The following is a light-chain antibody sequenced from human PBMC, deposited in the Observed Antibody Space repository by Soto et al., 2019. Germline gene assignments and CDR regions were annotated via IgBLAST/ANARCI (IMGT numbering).Light chain of an antibody. CDR2: QVT. J-gene: IGLJ1*01. CDR1: TRDIAGYNY. CDR3: TSFSSSTSLYV. Sequence: QSVLTQPASVSVSVGQSITISCTGTTRDIAGYNYISWYQQLPGKAPKLMIYQVTIRPSGISNRFSGSKSDNTASLTISGLQAEDEADYYCTSFSSSTSLYVFGTGTKVTVL. V-gene: IGLV2-14*01.